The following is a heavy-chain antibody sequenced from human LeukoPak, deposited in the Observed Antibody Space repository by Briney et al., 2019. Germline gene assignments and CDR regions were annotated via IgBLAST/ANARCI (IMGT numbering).Heavy chain of an antibody. D-gene: IGHD3/OR15-3a*01. CDR2: IYHSGST. V-gene: IGHV4-4*02. J-gene: IGHJ4*02. Sequence: PSETLSLTCAVSGGSISSSNWWSWVRQPPGKGLEWIGEIYHSGSTNYNPSLKSRVTISVDKSKNQSSLKLSSVTAADTAVYYCASAGGTGYYFDYWGQGTLVTVSS. CDR3: ASAGGTGYYFDY. CDR1: GGSISSSNW.